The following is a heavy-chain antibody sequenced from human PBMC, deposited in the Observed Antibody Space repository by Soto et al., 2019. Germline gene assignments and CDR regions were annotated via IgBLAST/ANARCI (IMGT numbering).Heavy chain of an antibody. CDR3: AKALDRTAAAGTADFDY. Sequence: GSLRLSCAASAFTFTTYAMSWVRQAPGKGLEWVSGIGGSGVTTYYADSVKGRFAISRDNSKNILYLQMNSLRAEDTAVYYCAKALDRTAAAGTADFDYWGQGTLVTVSS. CDR1: AFTFTTYA. D-gene: IGHD6-13*01. J-gene: IGHJ4*02. CDR2: IGGSGVTT. V-gene: IGHV3-23*01.